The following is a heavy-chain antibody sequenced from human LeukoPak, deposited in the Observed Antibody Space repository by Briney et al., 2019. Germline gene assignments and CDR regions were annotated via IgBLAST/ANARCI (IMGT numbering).Heavy chain of an antibody. D-gene: IGHD4/OR15-4a*01. V-gene: IGHV1-69*05. CDR2: IIPIFGTA. J-gene: IGHJ4*02. Sequence: ASVKVSCKASEATFSSYAISWVRQAPGQGLEWMGRIIPIFGTANYAQKFQGRVTITTDESTTTGYMELTSLRSEDTAVYYCARDQGYGAYGLDYWGQGTLVTVSS. CDR3: ARDQGYGAYGLDY. CDR1: EATFSSYA.